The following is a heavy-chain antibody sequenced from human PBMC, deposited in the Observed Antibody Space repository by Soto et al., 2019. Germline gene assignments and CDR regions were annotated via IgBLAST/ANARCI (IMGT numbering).Heavy chain of an antibody. J-gene: IGHJ6*02. D-gene: IGHD3-16*02. CDR2: IIPIFGTA. CDR3: ARAGPTAYRDYVWGSYRPLYPMDV. V-gene: IGHV1-69*13. CDR1: GGTFSSYA. Sequence: GASVKVSCKASGGTFSSYAISWVRQAPGQGLEWMGGIIPIFGTANYAQKFQGRVTITADESTSTAYMELSSLRSEDTAVYYCARAGPTAYRDYVWGSYRPLYPMDVWGQGTTVTVSS.